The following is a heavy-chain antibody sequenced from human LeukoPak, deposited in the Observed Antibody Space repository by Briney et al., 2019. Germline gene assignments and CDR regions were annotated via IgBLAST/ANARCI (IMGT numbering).Heavy chain of an antibody. CDR1: GYTFTNYS. V-gene: IGHV1-18*01. CDR3: ARDRVTFGGVMLPEY. CDR2: ISAYNGNT. D-gene: IGHD3-16*01. J-gene: IGHJ4*02. Sequence: GASVKVSCKASGYTFTNYSLSWVRQAPGQGLEWMGWISAYNGNTNYAQQFQGRVTMTTDTSTSTAYMELKSPRSDDTAVYYCARDRVTFGGVMLPEYWGQGTLVTVSS.